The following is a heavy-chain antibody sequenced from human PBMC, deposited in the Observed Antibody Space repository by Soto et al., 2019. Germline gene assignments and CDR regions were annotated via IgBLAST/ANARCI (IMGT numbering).Heavy chain of an antibody. CDR2: TSNSGST. D-gene: IGHD2-2*01. J-gene: IGHJ4*02. CDR3: ARGGGSTKVDY. V-gene: IGHV4-31*03. Sequence: QVQLQESGPGLVKPSQTLSLTCTVSGGSITSSGYYWSWIRQHPGEGLEWIGFTSNSGSTSYNPALKSRVTRSVDTSSNQFSLNLKSVTAADTAVYYCARGGGSTKVDYWGQGTLVTV. CDR1: GGSITSSGYY.